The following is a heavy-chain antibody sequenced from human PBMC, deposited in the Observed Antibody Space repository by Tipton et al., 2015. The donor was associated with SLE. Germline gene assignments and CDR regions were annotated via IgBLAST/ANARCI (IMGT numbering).Heavy chain of an antibody. D-gene: IGHD3-3*01. CDR3: AREQDFWSAYDY. V-gene: IGHV3-72*01. Sequence: SLRLSCAASGFTFSHHYMDWLRQAPGKGLEWVGRARNKVNTYITDYAASVKGRFTISRDDLKNSLYLQMNSLKTEDTAVYYCAREQDFWSAYDYWGQGIPVTVSS. CDR2: ARNKVNTYIT. CDR1: GFTFSHHY. J-gene: IGHJ4*02.